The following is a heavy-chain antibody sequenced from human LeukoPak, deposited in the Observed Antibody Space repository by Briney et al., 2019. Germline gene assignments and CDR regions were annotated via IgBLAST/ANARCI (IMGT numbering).Heavy chain of an antibody. J-gene: IGHJ6*03. V-gene: IGHV1-69*02. CDR2: IIPILCIA. D-gene: IGHD1-7*01. CDR3: ARARTGTTNYYYYYMDV. CDR1: GGTFSSYT. Sequence: SVKVSCKASGGTFSSYTISWVRQAPGQGLEWMGRIIPILCIANYAQKFQGRVTITADKSTSTAYMELSSLRSEDTAVYYCARARTGTTNYYYYYMDVWGKGTTVTVSS.